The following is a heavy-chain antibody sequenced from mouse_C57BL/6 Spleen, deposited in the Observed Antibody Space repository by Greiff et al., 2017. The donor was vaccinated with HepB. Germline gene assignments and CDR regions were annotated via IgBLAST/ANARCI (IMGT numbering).Heavy chain of an antibody. Sequence: VHLVESGPGLVAPSQSLSITCTVSGFSLTSYAISWVRQPPGKGLEWLGVIWTGGCTNYNSALKSRLSISKDNSKSQVFLKMNSLQTDDTARYYCARSSYWDYFDYWGQGTTLTVSS. CDR3: ARSSYWDYFDY. J-gene: IGHJ2*01. D-gene: IGHD2-10*01. V-gene: IGHV2-9-1*01. CDR2: IWTGGCT. CDR1: GFSLTSYA.